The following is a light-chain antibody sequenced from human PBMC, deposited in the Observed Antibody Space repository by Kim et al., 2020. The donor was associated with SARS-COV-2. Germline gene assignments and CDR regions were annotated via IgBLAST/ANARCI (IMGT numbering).Light chain of an antibody. CDR3: QAWDSSTEGV. CDR1: DLGNKY. CDR2: QDN. J-gene: IGLJ3*02. V-gene: IGLV3-1*01. Sequence: VSPRQTVNLTCSGDDLGNKYVSWYQQKAGQSPVVVIYQDNKRPSGIPERFSGSSSGNTATLTSSGTRSMDEAYYYCQAWDSSTEGVFGGGTQLTVL.